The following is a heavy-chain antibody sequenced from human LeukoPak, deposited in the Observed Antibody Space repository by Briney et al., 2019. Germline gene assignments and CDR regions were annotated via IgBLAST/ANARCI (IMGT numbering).Heavy chain of an antibody. Sequence: SETLSLTCTVSGGSISSGSYYCSWIRQPAGKGLEWIGPIYTSGSTIYNPSLKSRVRISVGSSKNQFSLKLSCVTAADTAVYYCARDSPVAERGYYYYMDVWGKGTTVTVSS. J-gene: IGHJ6*03. CDR2: IYTSGST. CDR3: ARDSPVAERGYYYYMDV. V-gene: IGHV4-61*02. D-gene: IGHD1-26*01. CDR1: GGSISSGSYY.